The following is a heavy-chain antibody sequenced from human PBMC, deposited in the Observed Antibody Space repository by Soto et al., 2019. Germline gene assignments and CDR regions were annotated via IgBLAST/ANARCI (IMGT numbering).Heavy chain of an antibody. D-gene: IGHD2-15*01. CDR2: IYYRGST. J-gene: IGHJ5*02. CDR3: ATTGSGVAWRWFDP. CDR1: GDSISSGAYY. Sequence: SETLSLTCTVSGDSISSGAYYWSWICQHPGKGLEWIGYIYYRGSTYYNPSLKSRVTISVDTSKNQFSLKLSSVTAADTAVYYCATTGSGVAWRWFDPWGQGTQVTVSS. V-gene: IGHV4-31*03.